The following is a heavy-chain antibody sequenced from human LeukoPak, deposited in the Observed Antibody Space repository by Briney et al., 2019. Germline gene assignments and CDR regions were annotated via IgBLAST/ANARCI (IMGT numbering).Heavy chain of an antibody. V-gene: IGHV3-21*01. CDR3: AREMYAGWYFAFDI. CDR1: GFTFSSVT. J-gene: IGHJ3*02. CDR2: ISNSGDYI. D-gene: IGHD6-19*01. Sequence: PGGSLRLSCTVSGFTFSSVTMNWVRQGPGKGLEWVASISNSGDYISYADSLKGRFTISRDNAKNSLFLQMSSLRAEDTAVYYCAREMYAGWYFAFDIWGQGTMVTVSS.